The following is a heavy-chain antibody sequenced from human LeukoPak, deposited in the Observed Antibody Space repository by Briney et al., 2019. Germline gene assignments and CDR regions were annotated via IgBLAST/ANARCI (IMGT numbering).Heavy chain of an antibody. Sequence: PGGSLRLSCAASGFTFSIYAMSWVRQAPGKGLEWVSSIVGSGGSTYYADSVKGRFTISRDNSKNTLYLQMNSLRAEDTAVYYCAKDPDLSTHDYVWGTYPDYWGQGTLVTVSS. D-gene: IGHD3-16*01. V-gene: IGHV3-23*01. CDR2: IVGSGGST. CDR3: AKDPDLSTHDYVWGTYPDY. CDR1: GFTFSIYA. J-gene: IGHJ4*02.